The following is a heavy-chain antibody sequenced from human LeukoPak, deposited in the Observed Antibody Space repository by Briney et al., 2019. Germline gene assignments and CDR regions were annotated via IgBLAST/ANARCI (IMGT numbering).Heavy chain of an antibody. CDR1: GFIFSSYG. V-gene: IGHV3-33*06. J-gene: IGHJ4*02. CDR3: AKGDSYDPFEH. CDR2: IWYDGSNQ. D-gene: IGHD3-16*01. Sequence: PGRSLRLSCTASGFIFSSYGMHWVRQAPGKGLEWVAVIWYDGSNQQYADSVKGRFTISRDNSGNTVFLQMNSLRPEDTAVYYCAKGDSYDPFEHWGRGTLVTVSS.